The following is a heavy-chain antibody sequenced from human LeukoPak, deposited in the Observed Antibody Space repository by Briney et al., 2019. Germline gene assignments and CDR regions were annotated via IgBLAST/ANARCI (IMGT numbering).Heavy chain of an antibody. Sequence: GGSLRLSCEASGFTFSSYSMNWVRQAPGKGLEWVSYISSSSTIYYADSVKGRFIISRDNAKNSLYLQMNSLRADDTAVYYCARGDVESSYYYYMDVWGKGTTVTVSS. D-gene: IGHD5-24*01. V-gene: IGHV3-48*01. CDR1: GFTFSSYS. J-gene: IGHJ6*03. CDR2: ISSSSTI. CDR3: ARGDVESSYYYYMDV.